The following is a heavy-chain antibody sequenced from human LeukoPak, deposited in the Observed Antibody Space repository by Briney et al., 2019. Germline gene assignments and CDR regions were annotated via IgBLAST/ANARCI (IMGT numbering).Heavy chain of an antibody. CDR1: GFTVSSNY. Sequence: PGGSLRLSCAASGFTVSSNYMSWVRQAPGKGLEWVSVIYSGGSTYYADSVKGRFTISRDNSKNTLYLQMNSLRAEDTAVYYCARGLGQPFWSGYPYYYYMDVWGKGTTVTVSS. V-gene: IGHV3-53*01. J-gene: IGHJ6*03. CDR3: ARGLGQPFWSGYPYYYYMDV. CDR2: IYSGGST. D-gene: IGHD3-3*02.